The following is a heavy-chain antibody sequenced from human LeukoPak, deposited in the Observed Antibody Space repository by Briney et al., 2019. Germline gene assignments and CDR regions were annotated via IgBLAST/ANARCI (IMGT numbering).Heavy chain of an antibody. CDR3: ARDSIRGYSYGYFDY. CDR1: GFTFSSYA. J-gene: IGHJ4*02. Sequence: GGSLRLSCAASGFTFSSYAMHWARQAPGKGLEWVAVISYDGSNKYYADSVKGRFTISRDNSKNTLYLQMNSLRAEDTAVYYCARDSIRGYSYGYFDYWGQGTLVTVSS. D-gene: IGHD5-18*01. CDR2: ISYDGSNK. V-gene: IGHV3-30-3*01.